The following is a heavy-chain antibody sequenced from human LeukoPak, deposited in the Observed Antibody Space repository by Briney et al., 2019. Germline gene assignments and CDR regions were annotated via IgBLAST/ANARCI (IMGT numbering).Heavy chain of an antibody. D-gene: IGHD2-15*01. CDR1: GFTFSNGW. J-gene: IGHJ4*02. V-gene: IGHV3-15*01. Sequence: GGSLRLSCAASGFTFSNGWMSWVRQAPGKGLEWVGHIKSKTNGGTTDYAAPVKGRFSISRDDSRITVYLQMNSLKTEDTAVYYCTTEGGHLHSNPFDYWGQGTLVTVSS. CDR2: IKSKTNGGTT. CDR3: TTEGGHLHSNPFDY.